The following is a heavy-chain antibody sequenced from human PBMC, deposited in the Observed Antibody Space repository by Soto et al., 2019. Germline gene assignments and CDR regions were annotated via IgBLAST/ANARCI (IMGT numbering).Heavy chain of an antibody. CDR1: GGSFSGYF. Sequence: PSETLSLTCAVSGGSFSGYFWSWIRQSPGKGLEWIGEIIPSGGTNYNPSLKSRVTISVDTSKNQFSLKVTSVTAADTGVYYCGRGVLHWGQGTLVTVSS. CDR3: GRGVLH. CDR2: IIPSGGT. J-gene: IGHJ4*01. V-gene: IGHV4-34*01.